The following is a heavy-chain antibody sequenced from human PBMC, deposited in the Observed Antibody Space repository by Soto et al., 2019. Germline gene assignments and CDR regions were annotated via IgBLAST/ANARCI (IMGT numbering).Heavy chain of an antibody. CDR1: GYSFTSYW. CDR3: ARRRYYGSGSPTPLPHYYYYYGMDV. V-gene: IGHV5-10-1*01. D-gene: IGHD3-10*01. J-gene: IGHJ6*02. CDR2: IDPSDSYT. Sequence: GESLKISCKGSGYSFTSYWISWVRQMPGKGLEWMGRIDPSDSYTNYSPSFQGHVTFSADKSISTAYLQWSSLKASDTAMYYCARRRYYGSGSPTPLPHYYYYYGMDVWGQGTTVTVSS.